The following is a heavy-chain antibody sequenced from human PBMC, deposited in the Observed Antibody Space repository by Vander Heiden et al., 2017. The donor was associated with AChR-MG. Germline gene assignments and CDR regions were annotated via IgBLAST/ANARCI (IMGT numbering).Heavy chain of an antibody. CDR2: FDPEDGET. D-gene: IGHD6-19*01. CDR1: GYTLTELS. CDR3: ATAAPRYSSGPYYYYYYGMDV. J-gene: IGHJ6*02. V-gene: IGHV1-24*01. Sequence: QVQLVQSGAEVKKPGASVKVSCKVSGYTLTELSMHWVRQAPGKGLEWMGGFDPEDGETIYAQKFQGRVTMTEDTSTDTAYMELSSLRSEDTAVYYCATAAPRYSSGPYYYYYYGMDVWGQGTTVTVSS.